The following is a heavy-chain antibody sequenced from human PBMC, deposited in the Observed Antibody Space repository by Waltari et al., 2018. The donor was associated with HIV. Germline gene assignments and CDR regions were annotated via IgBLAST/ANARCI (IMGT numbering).Heavy chain of an antibody. D-gene: IGHD3-22*01. CDR2: IMNSRGST. J-gene: IGHJ4*02. Sequence: QVQLVESGGGLVKPGGSLRLSCAASGFTFSDSYMSWIRQVPGNGREWIAYIMNSRGSTQYADSVRGRFTISRDNAKTTLYLQMNSLRAEDTAVYYCASDPVDGSGHFDSWGQGTLVTVSS. V-gene: IGHV3-11*06. CDR3: ASDPVDGSGHFDS. CDR1: GFTFSDSY.